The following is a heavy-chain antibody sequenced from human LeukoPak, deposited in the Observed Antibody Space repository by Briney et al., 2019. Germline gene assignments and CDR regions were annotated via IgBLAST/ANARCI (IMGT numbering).Heavy chain of an antibody. D-gene: IGHD2-8*01. CDR1: GFTFSSYS. V-gene: IGHV3-21*01. Sequence: GGSLRLSCAASGFTFSSYSMNWVRQAPGEGLEWVASISSSSSYTYYTDSVRGRFTISRDNAKNSLFLQMNSLRAEDTAVYYCARDRIPHYCSNGVCYGTIDYWGQGTLVTVSS. CDR3: ARDRIPHYCSNGVCYGTIDY. J-gene: IGHJ4*02. CDR2: ISSSSSYT.